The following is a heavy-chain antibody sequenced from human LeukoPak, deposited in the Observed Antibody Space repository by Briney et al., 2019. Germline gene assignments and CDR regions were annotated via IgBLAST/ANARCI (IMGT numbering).Heavy chain of an antibody. CDR3: ARRYSSGWYGMDV. D-gene: IGHD6-19*01. CDR1: GFTVSSNY. CDR2: IYNVGGT. V-gene: IGHV3-53*01. Sequence: PGGSLRLSCAASGFTVSSNYMSWVRQAPRKGLEWVSIIYNVGGTYYADSVKGRFTISRDNSKNTLYLQMNSLRAGDTAVYYCARRYSSGWYGMDVWGQGTTVTVSS. J-gene: IGHJ6*02.